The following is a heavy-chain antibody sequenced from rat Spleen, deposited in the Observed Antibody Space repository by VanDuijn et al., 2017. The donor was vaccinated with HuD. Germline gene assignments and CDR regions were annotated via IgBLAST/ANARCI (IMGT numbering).Heavy chain of an antibody. Sequence: EVQVVASGGGLVQPGRSLQLSCVGSGFTFNKYWMTWIRQAPGKGLEWVATITSTGGSTYYPDSVKGRFSISRDNAKSTLYLQMDSLRSEDTATYYCARGRGAFDYWGQGVMVTVSS. V-gene: IGHV5-31*01. J-gene: IGHJ2*01. CDR2: ITSTGGST. D-gene: IGHD1-11*01. CDR1: GFTFNKYW. CDR3: ARGRGAFDY.